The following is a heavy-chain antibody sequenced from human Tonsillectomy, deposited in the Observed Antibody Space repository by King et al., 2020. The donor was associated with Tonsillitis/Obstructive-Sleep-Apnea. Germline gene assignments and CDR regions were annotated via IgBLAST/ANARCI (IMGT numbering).Heavy chain of an antibody. V-gene: IGHV3-30*04. D-gene: IGHD1-7*01. CDR1: GFTFSSYA. J-gene: IGHJ5*02. CDR2: ISYDGSNK. Sequence: VESGGGVVQPGRSLRLSCAASGFTFSSYAMHWVRQAPGKGLEWVAVISYDGSNKYYADSVKGRFTISRDNSKNTLYLQMNSLRAEDTAVYYCARDGEGITGTKDINWFDPWGQGTLVTVSS. CDR3: ARDGEGITGTKDINWFDP.